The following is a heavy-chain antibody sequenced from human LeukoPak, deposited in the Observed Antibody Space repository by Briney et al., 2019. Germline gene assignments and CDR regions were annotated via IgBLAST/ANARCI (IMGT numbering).Heavy chain of an antibody. Sequence: GGSLRLSCAASGFTFSSYAMSWVRQAPGKGLEWVSSISSSSSYIYYADSVKGRFTISRDNAKNSLYLQMSSLRAEDTAVYYCARDPPTAAGTSYYYYYMDVWGKGTSVTVSS. CDR2: ISSSSSYI. CDR1: GFTFSSYA. CDR3: ARDPPTAAGTSYYYYYMDV. V-gene: IGHV3-21*01. D-gene: IGHD6-13*01. J-gene: IGHJ6*03.